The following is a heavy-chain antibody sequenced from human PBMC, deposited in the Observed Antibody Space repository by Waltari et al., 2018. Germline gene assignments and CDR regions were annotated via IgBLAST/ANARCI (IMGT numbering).Heavy chain of an antibody. CDR3: ARRGGIAVAGTMGVDY. CDR2: IYYSGST. J-gene: IGHJ4*02. CDR1: GGSISSSSDY. V-gene: IGHV4-39*01. D-gene: IGHD6-19*01. Sequence: QLQLQESGPGLVKPSEPLSLTCTVSGGSISSSSDYWGWIRQPPGKGLEWIGSIYYSGSTYYNPSLKSRVTISVDTSKNQFSLKLSSVTAADTAVYYCARRGGIAVAGTMGVDYWGQGTLVTVSS.